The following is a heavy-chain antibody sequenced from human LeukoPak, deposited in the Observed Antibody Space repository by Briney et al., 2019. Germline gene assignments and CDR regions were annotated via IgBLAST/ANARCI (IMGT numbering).Heavy chain of an antibody. Sequence: PSETLSLTCIVFGVSTTNGIYYWACIRQSPGKGLEGIGSVHNVGSTYYTLSLRSRVTMSIDTSKNQFSLRLNSVTAADTAVYYCARHAEYNSGWHFYLDHWGQGILVTVSS. J-gene: IGHJ4*02. D-gene: IGHD6-19*01. CDR3: ARHAEYNSGWHFYLDH. V-gene: IGHV4-39*01. CDR2: VHNVGST. CDR1: GVSTTNGIYY.